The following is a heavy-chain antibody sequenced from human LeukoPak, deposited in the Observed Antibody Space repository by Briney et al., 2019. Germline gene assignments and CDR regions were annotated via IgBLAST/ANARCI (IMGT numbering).Heavy chain of an antibody. CDR1: GGSFSGYY. Sequence: SETLSLTCAVYGGSFSGYYWSWIRQPPGKGLEWIGEINHSGSTNYNPSVKSRVTISVDTSKNQFSLKLSSVTAADTAVYYCARGFDIWGQGTMVTVSS. CDR3: ARGFDI. J-gene: IGHJ3*02. V-gene: IGHV4-34*01. CDR2: INHSGST.